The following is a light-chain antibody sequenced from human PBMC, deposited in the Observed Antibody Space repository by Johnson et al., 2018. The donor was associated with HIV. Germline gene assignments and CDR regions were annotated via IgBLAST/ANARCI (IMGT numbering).Light chain of an antibody. CDR1: SSDIGKNY. J-gene: IGLJ1*01. V-gene: IGLV1-51*02. CDR3: GTWDSSWGV. Sequence: QPVLTQPPSVSAAPGQKVTISCSGSSSDIGKNYVSWYQQLPGTAPKLLVYENNKRPSGIPDRFSGSKSGTSANLGITGLQTGDEADYYCGTWDSSWGVFGTGTKVTVL. CDR2: ENN.